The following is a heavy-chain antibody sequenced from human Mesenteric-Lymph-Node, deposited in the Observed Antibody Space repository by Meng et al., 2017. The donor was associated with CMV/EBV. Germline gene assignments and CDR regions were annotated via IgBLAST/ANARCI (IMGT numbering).Heavy chain of an antibody. Sequence: GESLKISCAASGFTFDDCGMSWVRQGPGERLEWVADIKPDGSTKYYAASVKGRFTISRDNAERSLYLQMNSLRVEDTSIYYCACLWEGGYWGQGTLVTVSS. CDR1: GFTFDDCG. J-gene: IGHJ4*02. CDR3: ACLWEGGY. CDR2: IKPDGSTK. D-gene: IGHD3-16*01. V-gene: IGHV3-7*01.